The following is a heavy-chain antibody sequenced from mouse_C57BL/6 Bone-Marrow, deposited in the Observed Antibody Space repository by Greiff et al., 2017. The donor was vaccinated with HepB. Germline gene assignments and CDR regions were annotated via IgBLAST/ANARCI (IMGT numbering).Heavy chain of an antibody. Sequence: EVQRVESGGDLVKPGGSLKLSCAASGFTFSSYGMSWVRQTPDKRLEWVATISSGGSYTYYPDSVKGRFTISRDNAKNTLYLQMSSLKSEDTAMYYCARHGITTVVATDYWGQGTTLTVSS. CDR3: ARHGITTVVATDY. V-gene: IGHV5-6*01. D-gene: IGHD1-1*01. CDR2: ISSGGSYT. J-gene: IGHJ2*01. CDR1: GFTFSSYG.